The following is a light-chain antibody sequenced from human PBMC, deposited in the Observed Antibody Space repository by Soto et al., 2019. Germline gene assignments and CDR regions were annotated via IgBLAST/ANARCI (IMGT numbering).Light chain of an antibody. Sequence: DIQMTQSPSSLSASVGDRVTITCRASQGISNYLAWYQQKPGKVPKLLIYAASTLQSGVPSRFSGSGSGTDLTLTISSLQTEDVATYYCQKYNSAPPWTFGQGTKVEI. CDR1: QGISNY. CDR3: QKYNSAPPWT. V-gene: IGKV1-27*01. J-gene: IGKJ1*01. CDR2: AAS.